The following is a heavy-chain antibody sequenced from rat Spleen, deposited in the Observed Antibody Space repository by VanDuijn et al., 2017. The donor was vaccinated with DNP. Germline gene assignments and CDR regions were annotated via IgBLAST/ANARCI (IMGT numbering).Heavy chain of an antibody. V-gene: IGHV5-7*01. CDR2: ITYDGSNT. CDR1: RITLSDHN. Sequence: EVQLVESGGGLVQPGRSLKLSCAVSRITLSDHNMAWVRQSLKKGLEWVSTITYDGSNTYYRDSVKGRFTISRDNAKSGLYLQMNSLKSEDTATYYCARHGTDYWGHGVMVTVSS. J-gene: IGHJ2*01. D-gene: IGHD5-1*01. CDR3: ARHGTDY.